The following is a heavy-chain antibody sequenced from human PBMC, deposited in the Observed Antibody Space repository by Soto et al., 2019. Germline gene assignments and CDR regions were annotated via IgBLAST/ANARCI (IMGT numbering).Heavy chain of an antibody. V-gene: IGHV3-33*08. D-gene: IGHD3-10*02. CDR1: RAAFSSYG. J-gene: IGHJ6*02. CDR3: ARDRVLFDEADYYEMDV. CDR2: IWYDGSNK. Sequence: PGVSRSLSRSATRAAFSSYGILWVRPAQGKGLEWVAVIWYDGSNKYYADSVKGRFTISRDNSKNTLYLQMNSLRAEDTAVYYCARDRVLFDEADYYEMDVRG.